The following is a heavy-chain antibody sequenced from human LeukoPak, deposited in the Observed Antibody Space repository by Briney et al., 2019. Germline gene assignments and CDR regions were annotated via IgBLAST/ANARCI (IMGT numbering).Heavy chain of an antibody. Sequence: GGSLRLSCAASGFIFSNYAMSWVRQAPGKGLEWVSAITGSGGNTYYADSVKGRFTISGDNSKNTLYLQMNSLRDEDTAVYYCAKWGDFDVLTGYYVPDFWGQGTLVTVSS. D-gene: IGHD3-9*01. V-gene: IGHV3-23*01. CDR3: AKWGDFDVLTGYYVPDF. CDR1: GFIFSNYA. CDR2: ITGSGGNT. J-gene: IGHJ4*02.